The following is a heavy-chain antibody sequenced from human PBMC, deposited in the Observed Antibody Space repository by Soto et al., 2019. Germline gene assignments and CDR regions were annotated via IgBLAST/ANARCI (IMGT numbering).Heavy chain of an antibody. J-gene: IGHJ4*02. CDR2: IRAYNGNT. CDR1: GYTFTSYG. D-gene: IGHD1-26*01. V-gene: IGHV1-18*01. Sequence: QVQLVHSGAEVKKPGASVKVSCKASGYTFTSYGISGVRQAPGQGREWMGWIRAYNGNTTYAQKLQGRVTMTTDTSTSTTDMELRSLRSDDKAVYYCERGRIVGATSPWVTGGQRTLVTVSS. CDR3: ERGRIVGATSPWVT.